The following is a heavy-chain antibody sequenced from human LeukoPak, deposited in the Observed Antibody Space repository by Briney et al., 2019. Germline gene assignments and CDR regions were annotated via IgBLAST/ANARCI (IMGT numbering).Heavy chain of an antibody. J-gene: IGHJ4*02. D-gene: IGHD3-22*01. CDR3: AREGSRGYYPY. V-gene: IGHV3-30*04. CDR1: GFTFSSYA. Sequence: GGSLRLSCAVSGFTFSSYAIHWVRQAPGKGLEWVAVISYDGGNKYYADSVKGRFTISRDNSKNTQYLQMNSLRAEDTAVYYCAREGSRGYYPYWGQGIPVTVSS. CDR2: ISYDGGNK.